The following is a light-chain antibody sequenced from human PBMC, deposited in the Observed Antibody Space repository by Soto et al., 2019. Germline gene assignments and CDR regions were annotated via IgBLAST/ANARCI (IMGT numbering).Light chain of an antibody. Sequence: EIVLTQSPGTLSLSPGERATLSCRASQSVSSNYLAWYQQKPGQAPRLLISGTSSRATGIPDRFSGSGSGTDFTLTISRLEPEDCAVYYCQQYSSSPLTFGGGTKVEIK. CDR3: QQYSSSPLT. CDR2: GTS. CDR1: QSVSSNY. J-gene: IGKJ4*01. V-gene: IGKV3-20*01.